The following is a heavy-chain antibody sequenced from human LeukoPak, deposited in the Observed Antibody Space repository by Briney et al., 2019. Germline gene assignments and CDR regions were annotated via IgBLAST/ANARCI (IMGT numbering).Heavy chain of an antibody. J-gene: IGHJ4*02. CDR1: GGSISNYY. D-gene: IGHD2-21*02. Sequence: SETLSLTCTVSGGSISNYYWSWVRQPAGKGLEWIGRNYAGRNTDHNPSLKSRVTMSLDSSKNQFSLRLTSVTAADMAVYYCAREHKDYDGDGYYYGYWGQGTLVTVSS. V-gene: IGHV4-4*07. CDR2: NYAGRNT. CDR3: AREHKDYDGDGYYYGY.